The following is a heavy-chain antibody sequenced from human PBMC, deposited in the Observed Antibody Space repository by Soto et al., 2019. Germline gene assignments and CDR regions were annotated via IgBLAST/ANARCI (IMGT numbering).Heavy chain of an antibody. D-gene: IGHD6-13*01. V-gene: IGHV3-23*01. CDR3: AKAGFSSSWSPTYFDY. CDR1: GFTFTSYA. Sequence: EVQLLESGGGLVQPGGSLRLSCAASGFTFTSYAMNWVRLAPGKGLXXXXXXXXTGYNTYYADSVKGRFTISRDNTKNTLYLQMNSLRAEDTAVYYCAKAGFSSSWSPTYFDYWGQGTLVTVSS. J-gene: IGHJ4*02. CDR2: XXXTGYNT.